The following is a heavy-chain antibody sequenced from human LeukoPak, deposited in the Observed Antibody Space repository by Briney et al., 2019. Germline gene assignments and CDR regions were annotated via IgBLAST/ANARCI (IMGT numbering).Heavy chain of an antibody. D-gene: IGHD6-13*01. CDR3: ASRAYSSSWYRYYYYGMDV. CDR1: GYTFTSYY. CDR2: INPSGGST. V-gene: IGHV1-46*01. J-gene: IGHJ6*02. Sequence: EASVKVSYKASGYTFTSYYMHWVRQAPGQGLEWMGIINPSGGSTSYAQKFQGRVTMTRDMSTSTVYMELNSLRAEDTAVYYCASRAYSSSWYRYYYYGMDVWGQGTTVTVSS.